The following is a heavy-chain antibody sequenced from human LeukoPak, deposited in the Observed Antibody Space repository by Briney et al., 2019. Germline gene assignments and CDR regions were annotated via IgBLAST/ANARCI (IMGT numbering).Heavy chain of an antibody. D-gene: IGHD5-12*01. CDR3: AKAPYGTVGYVPYFDY. CDR2: ISSSGDGT. CDR1: GFTFSSYV. Sequence: PGGSLRLSCAASGFTFSSYVMSWVRQAPGKGLEWVSAISSSGDGTSYTDSVKGRFTISRDNSKNTLYLQMISLGAEDTAVYYCAKAPYGTVGYVPYFDYWGQGTLVTVSS. J-gene: IGHJ4*02. V-gene: IGHV3-23*01.